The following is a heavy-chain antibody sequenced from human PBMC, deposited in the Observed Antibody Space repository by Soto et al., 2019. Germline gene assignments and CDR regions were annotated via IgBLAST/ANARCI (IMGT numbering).Heavy chain of an antibody. CDR3: TRDTTSGDYGTNYYYYMDV. V-gene: IGHV3-48*01. CDR2: ISTKSVNI. Sequence: GGSLRLSCAASGFSFSSYSMNWVRQAPGKGLEWVSYISTKSVNIYYADSVKGRFTISRDNAERSLYLQMDSLRAEDTAVYYCTRDTTSGDYGTNYYYYMDVWGKGTTVTVSS. CDR1: GFSFSSYS. D-gene: IGHD4-17*01. J-gene: IGHJ6*03.